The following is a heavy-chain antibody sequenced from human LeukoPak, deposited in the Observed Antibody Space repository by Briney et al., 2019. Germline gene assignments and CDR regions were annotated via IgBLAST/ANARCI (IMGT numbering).Heavy chain of an antibody. CDR1: GFTFSSYS. V-gene: IGHV3-21*01. J-gene: IGHJ4*02. D-gene: IGHD4-17*01. Sequence: GGSLRLSCAASGFTFSSYSMNWVRQAPGKGLEWVSSISSSSSYIYYADSVKGRFTISRDNAKNSLYLQMNSLRAEDTAVYYCARDSGIAGYGDPDCFDYWGQGTLVTVSS. CDR2: ISSSSSYI. CDR3: ARDSGIAGYGDPDCFDY.